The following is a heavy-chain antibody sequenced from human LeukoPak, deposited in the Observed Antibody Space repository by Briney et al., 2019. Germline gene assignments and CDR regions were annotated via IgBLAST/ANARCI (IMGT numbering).Heavy chain of an antibody. V-gene: IGHV1-2*02. CDR3: ARVPLDSSGYYPDYFDY. Sequence: ASVKVSCKASGYTFTGYYMHWVRQAPGQGLEWMGWNNPNSGGTNYAQKFQGRVTMTRDTSISTAYMELSRLRSDDTAVYYCARVPLDSSGYYPDYFDYWGQGTLVTVSS. CDR1: GYTFTGYY. CDR2: NNPNSGGT. J-gene: IGHJ4*02. D-gene: IGHD3-22*01.